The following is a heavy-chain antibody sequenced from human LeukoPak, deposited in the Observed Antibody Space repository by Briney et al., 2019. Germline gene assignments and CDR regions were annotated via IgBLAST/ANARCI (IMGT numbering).Heavy chain of an antibody. Sequence: SETLSLTCGVSGGSLRGTNWWGWVRQPPGQGLEWVGEISLDGQTNSNPSLNGRVTISLDKSSNQLSLHLTSVTAADTATYYCSRESGLFCLFGYWGQGTLVIVSS. CDR3: SRESGLFCLFGY. J-gene: IGHJ4*02. V-gene: IGHV4/OR15-8*02. CDR1: GGSLRGTNW. CDR2: ISLDGQT. D-gene: IGHD1-26*01.